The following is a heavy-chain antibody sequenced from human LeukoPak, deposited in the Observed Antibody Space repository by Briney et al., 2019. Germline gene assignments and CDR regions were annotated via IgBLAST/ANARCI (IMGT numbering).Heavy chain of an antibody. CDR3: ARGHLGLSP. J-gene: IGHJ5*02. CDR1: GYSISGGYY. D-gene: IGHD3-10*01. V-gene: IGHV4-38-2*01. Sequence: SETLSLTCAVSGYSISGGYYWGWIRQPPGKGLEWIGSIYHSGTTYYNPSLKSRVTISVDTSKNQFSLKLSSVTAADTAVYYCARGHLGLSPWGQGTLVTVSS. CDR2: IYHSGTT.